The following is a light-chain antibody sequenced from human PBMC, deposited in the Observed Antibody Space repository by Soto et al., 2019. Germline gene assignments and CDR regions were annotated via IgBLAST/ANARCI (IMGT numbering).Light chain of an antibody. CDR2: GAS. J-gene: IGKJ1*01. CDR1: QSVTSTH. V-gene: IGKV3-20*01. Sequence: EIVLTQSPGTLSLSPGERATLSCRASQSVTSTHLAWYQQKPGQAPRLLIYGASSRATGIPDRFSGSGSGTGFTLTISRLEPEDLEVYYCPLYGSSPCTFGQGTKVEMK. CDR3: PLYGSSPCT.